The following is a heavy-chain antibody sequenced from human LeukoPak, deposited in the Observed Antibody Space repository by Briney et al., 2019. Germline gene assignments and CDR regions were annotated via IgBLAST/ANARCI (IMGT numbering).Heavy chain of an antibody. J-gene: IGHJ6*02. CDR3: ALRGPYDFWSGYYREYGMDV. CDR1: GYTFTSYD. D-gene: IGHD3-3*01. Sequence: SSVKVSCKASGYTFTSYDINWVRQTTGQGLEWMGWMNPNSGNTGYAQKFQGRVTMTRNTSISTAYMELSRLRSEDTAVYYCALRGPYDFWSGYYREYGMDVWGQGTTVTVSS. V-gene: IGHV1-8*01. CDR2: MNPNSGNT.